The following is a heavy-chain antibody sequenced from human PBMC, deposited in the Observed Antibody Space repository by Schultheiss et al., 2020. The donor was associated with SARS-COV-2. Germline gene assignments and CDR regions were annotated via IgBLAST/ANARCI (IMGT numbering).Heavy chain of an antibody. D-gene: IGHD3-10*01. Sequence: GGSLRLSCAASGFTFSSYAMSWVRQAPGKGLEWVSYISSSGSTIYYADSVKGRFTISRDNAKNSLYLQMNSLRAEDTAVYYCATFRGVRGVTAYYYYGMDVWGQGTTVTVSS. CDR3: ATFRGVRGVTAYYYYGMDV. J-gene: IGHJ6*02. V-gene: IGHV3-48*04. CDR1: GFTFSSYA. CDR2: ISSSGSTI.